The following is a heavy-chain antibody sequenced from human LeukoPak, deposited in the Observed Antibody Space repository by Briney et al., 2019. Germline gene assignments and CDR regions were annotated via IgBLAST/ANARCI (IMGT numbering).Heavy chain of an antibody. CDR1: VCTFSSYA. V-gene: IGHV1-69*05. CDR2: IIPIFGTA. CDR3: ASREAPNYYYYYMDV. Sequence: ASVKVSCKASVCTFSSYAISWVRQAPGHALEWMGVIIPIFGTANYAQEFQGRVTIPTDESTSTAYMELSSLRSEDTAVYYCASREAPNYYYYYMDVWGKGTTVTVSS. J-gene: IGHJ6*03. D-gene: IGHD1-26*01.